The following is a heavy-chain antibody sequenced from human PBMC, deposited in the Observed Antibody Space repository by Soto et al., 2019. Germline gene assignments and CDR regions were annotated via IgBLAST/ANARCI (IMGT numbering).Heavy chain of an antibody. D-gene: IGHD1-26*01. CDR1: GYTFTSSG. V-gene: IGHV1-18*01. Sequence: ASGKVSCKASGYTFTSSGNSWVRQAPGQGLEWMGRISAYNGNTNYAQKLQGRATMTTDTSTSTAYMELRSLRSDDTAVYYCARVVGALGHWFDPWGQGTLVTVSS. CDR3: ARVVGALGHWFDP. CDR2: ISAYNGNT. J-gene: IGHJ5*02.